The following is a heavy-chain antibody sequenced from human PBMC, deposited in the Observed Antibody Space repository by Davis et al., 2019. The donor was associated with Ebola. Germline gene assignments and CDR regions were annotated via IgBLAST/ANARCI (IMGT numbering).Heavy chain of an antibody. CDR1: GFTFSSHE. V-gene: IGHV3-7*03. Sequence: GESLKISCAASGFTFSSHEMNWVRQAPGKGLEWLANIMKDGSQQYYVDSVKGRFTISRDNAKNSLYLQMNSLRAEDTAIYYCARDPTLTSGDHPDYWGQGTLVTVSS. CDR2: IMKDGSQQ. D-gene: IGHD4-17*01. CDR3: ARDPTLTSGDHPDY. J-gene: IGHJ4*02.